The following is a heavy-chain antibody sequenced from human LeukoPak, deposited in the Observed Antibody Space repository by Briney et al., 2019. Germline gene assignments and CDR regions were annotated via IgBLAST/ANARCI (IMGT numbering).Heavy chain of an antibody. CDR1: GFTFKNFA. D-gene: IGHD3-9*01. J-gene: IGHJ4*02. Sequence: PGGSLRLSCAASGFTFKNFAMHWVRQAPGKGLEWVAVVLYDADMKYYAESVKGRFTISRDNSENTLYLQMNSLRAEDTAVYYCAKGDYDILTASGGYFDYWGQGTLVTVSS. CDR3: AKGDYDILTASGGYFDY. V-gene: IGHV3-30*04. CDR2: VLYDADMK.